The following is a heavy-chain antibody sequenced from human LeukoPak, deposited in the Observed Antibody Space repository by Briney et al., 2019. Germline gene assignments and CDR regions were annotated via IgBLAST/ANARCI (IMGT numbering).Heavy chain of an antibody. CDR3: ARDHSGSQHWFDP. D-gene: IGHD1-26*01. CDR2: INPSVGST. J-gene: IGHJ5*02. CDR1: GYTFTTYY. Sequence: ASVKVSCKASGYTFTTYYVHWVRQAPGQGLEWMAVINPSVGSTSYAQKFQGRVTMTRDTSTSTVYMEMSSLRSEDTAVYYCARDHSGSQHWFDPWGQGTLVTVSS. V-gene: IGHV1-46*01.